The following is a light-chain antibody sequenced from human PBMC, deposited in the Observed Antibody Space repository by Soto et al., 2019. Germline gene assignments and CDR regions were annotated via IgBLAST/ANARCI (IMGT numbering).Light chain of an antibody. J-gene: IGLJ1*01. Sequence: SALTQPASVSGSPGQSITISCTGTSSDVGSYNLVSWYQQHPGRAPKLMIYEGSKRPSGVSNRFSGSKSGNTASLTISGLQAEDEADYSCCSYAGSSTYVFRTGTKVTVL. V-gene: IGLV2-23*01. CDR3: CSYAGSSTYV. CDR2: EGS. CDR1: SSDVGSYNL.